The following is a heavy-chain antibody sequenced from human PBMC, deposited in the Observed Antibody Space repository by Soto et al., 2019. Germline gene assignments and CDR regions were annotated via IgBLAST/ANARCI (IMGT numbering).Heavy chain of an antibody. J-gene: IGHJ6*03. CDR1: GGSISSSSYY. CDR2: IYYSGST. V-gene: IGHV4-39*01. Sequence: SETLSLTCTVSGGSISSSSYYWGWIRQPPGKGLEWIGSIYYSGSTYYNPSLKSRVTISVDTSKNQFSLKLSSVTAADTAVYYCATLGEYCSSTSCYYSRDYYYYMDVWGKGTTVTVSS. CDR3: ATLGEYCSSTSCYYSRDYYYYMDV. D-gene: IGHD2-2*01.